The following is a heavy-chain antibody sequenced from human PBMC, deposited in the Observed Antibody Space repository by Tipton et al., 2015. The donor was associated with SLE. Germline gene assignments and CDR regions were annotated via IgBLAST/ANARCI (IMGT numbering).Heavy chain of an antibody. CDR3: ARPIAAAGPDDAFDI. CDR2: IYYSGST. J-gene: IGHJ3*02. V-gene: IGHV4-59*01. CDR1: GGSFSGYY. D-gene: IGHD6-13*01. Sequence: LRLSCAVYGGSFSGYYWSWIRQPPGKGLEWIGYIYYSGSTNYNPSLKSRVTISVDTSKNQFSLKLSSVTAADTAVYYCARPIAAAGPDDAFDIWGQGTMVTVSS.